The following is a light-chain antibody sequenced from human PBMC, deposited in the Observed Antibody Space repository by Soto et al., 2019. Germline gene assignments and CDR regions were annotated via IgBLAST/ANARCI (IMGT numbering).Light chain of an antibody. J-gene: IGKJ5*01. CDR1: QSIGNW. Sequence: DIQMTQSPSTLSASVGGRVTVTCRASQSIGNWLAWYQQKPGKAPNLLINKASTLESGAPSRFSGSGSGTDFILTISSLEPEDFAVYYCQQSSNWPPEITFGQGTRLEIK. CDR2: KAS. V-gene: IGKV1-5*03. CDR3: QQSSNWPPEIT.